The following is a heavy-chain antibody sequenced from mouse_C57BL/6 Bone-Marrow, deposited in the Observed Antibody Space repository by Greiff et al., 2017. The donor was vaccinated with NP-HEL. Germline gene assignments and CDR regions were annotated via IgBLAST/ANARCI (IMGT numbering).Heavy chain of an antibody. CDR1: GYTFTSYW. Sequence: QVQLKQSGAELVKPGASVKMSCKASGYTFTSYWITWVKQRPGQGLEWIGDIYPGSGSTNYNEKFKSKATLTVDTSSSTAYMQLSSLTSEDSAVYYCARDGNQAWFAYWGQGTLVTVSA. D-gene: IGHD2-1*01. V-gene: IGHV1-55*01. CDR3: ARDGNQAWFAY. J-gene: IGHJ3*01. CDR2: IYPGSGST.